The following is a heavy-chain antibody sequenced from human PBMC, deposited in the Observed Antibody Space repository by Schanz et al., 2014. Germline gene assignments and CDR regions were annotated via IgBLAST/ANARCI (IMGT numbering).Heavy chain of an antibody. CDR2: ISDSGTYT. J-gene: IGHJ4*02. CDR1: GFTFSSYS. D-gene: IGHD6-13*01. CDR3: VSQTGSPNY. Sequence: EVQLVESGGGLVQPGGSLRLSCAASGFTFSSYSMNWVRQAPGKGLEWVSYISDSGTYTNYADSVKGRFTISRDNAKRSLFLQMNSLRVEDTAVYFCVSQTGSPNYWGQGTLVTVSS. V-gene: IGHV3-48*04.